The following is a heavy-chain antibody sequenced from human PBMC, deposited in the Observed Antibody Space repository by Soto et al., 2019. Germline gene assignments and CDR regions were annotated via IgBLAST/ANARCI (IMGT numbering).Heavy chain of an antibody. Sequence: QVQLVQSGAEVKKPGSSVKVSCKASGGTFSSYAISWVRQAPGQGLEWMGGIIPIFGTANYAQKFQGRVTINADESTSTAYMELSSLRSDDTAVYYCAREHYDYVWGTTVNYWGKGPWSPSPQ. J-gene: IGHJ4*03. CDR3: AREHYDYVWGTTVNY. CDR2: IIPIFGTA. CDR1: GGTFSSYA. D-gene: IGHD3-16*01. V-gene: IGHV1-69*01.